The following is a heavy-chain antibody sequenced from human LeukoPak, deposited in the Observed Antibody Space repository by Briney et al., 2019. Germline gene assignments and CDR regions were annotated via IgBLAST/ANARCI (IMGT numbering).Heavy chain of an antibody. J-gene: IGHJ4*02. V-gene: IGHV3-23*01. D-gene: IGHD4-17*01. CDR1: GFTFRTYA. CDR2: ISGSGDST. CDR3: AKAAVTTWPYFFDY. Sequence: GGSLRLSCAASGFTFRTYAMSWVRQAPGKGLERVSAISGSGDSTYYDDSVKGRFIISRDNSGNTLNLQISNLRAEDTAVYYCAKAAVTTWPYFFDYWGQGSLVTVSS.